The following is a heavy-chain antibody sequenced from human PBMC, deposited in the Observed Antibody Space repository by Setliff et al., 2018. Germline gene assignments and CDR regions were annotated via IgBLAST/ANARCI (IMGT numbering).Heavy chain of an antibody. CDR2: IYTSGST. Sequence: PSETLSLTCTVSGGSISSYYWSWIRQPAGKGLEWIGRIYTSGSTNYNPSLKSRVTMSVDTSKNQFSLKLSSVTAADMAVYYCAREQWLDPPGYYYMDVWAKGTTVTV. V-gene: IGHV4-4*07. CDR1: GGSISSYY. D-gene: IGHD6-19*01. J-gene: IGHJ6*03. CDR3: AREQWLDPPGYYYMDV.